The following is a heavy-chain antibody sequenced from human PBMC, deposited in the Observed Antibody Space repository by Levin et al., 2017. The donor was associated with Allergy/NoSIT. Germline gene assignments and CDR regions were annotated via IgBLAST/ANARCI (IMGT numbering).Heavy chain of an antibody. Sequence: GGSLRLSCAASGFTFSSYGMHWVRQAPGKGLEWVAVIWYDGSNKYYADSVKGRFTISRDNSKNTLYLQMNSLRAEDTAVYYCARGGAARPLDYWGQGTLVTVSS. CDR3: ARGGAARPLDY. CDR2: IWYDGSNK. J-gene: IGHJ4*02. V-gene: IGHV3-33*01. CDR1: GFTFSSYG. D-gene: IGHD6-6*01.